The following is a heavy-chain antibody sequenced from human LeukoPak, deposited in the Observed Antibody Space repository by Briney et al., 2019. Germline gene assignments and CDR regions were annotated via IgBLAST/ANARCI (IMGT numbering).Heavy chain of an antibody. D-gene: IGHD3-3*01. CDR3: AKGPYDFWSGYYEGVVDY. J-gene: IGHJ4*02. CDR2: ISGSGGST. Sequence: GGSLRLSCAASGFTFSSYAMSWVRQAPGKGLEWVSAISGSGGSTYYADSVKGRFTISRDNSKNTLYLQMNSLRAEDTAVYYCAKGPYDFWSGYYEGVVDYWGQGTLVTVSS. V-gene: IGHV3-23*01. CDR1: GFTFSSYA.